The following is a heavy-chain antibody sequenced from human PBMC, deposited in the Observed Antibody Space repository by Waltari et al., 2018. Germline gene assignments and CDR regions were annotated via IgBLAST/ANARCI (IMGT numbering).Heavy chain of an antibody. J-gene: IGHJ5*02. Sequence: EVQLVESGGGLVQPGGSLRLSCAASGFTFSSYAMSWVRQAPGKGLEWVSAISGSGGSTYYADSVKGRFTISRDNSKNTLYLQMNSLRAEDTAVYYCAKDLPAVAAASPNWFDPWGQGTLVTVSS. CDR3: AKDLPAVAAASPNWFDP. V-gene: IGHV3-23*04. CDR2: ISGSGGST. D-gene: IGHD6-13*01. CDR1: GFTFSSYA.